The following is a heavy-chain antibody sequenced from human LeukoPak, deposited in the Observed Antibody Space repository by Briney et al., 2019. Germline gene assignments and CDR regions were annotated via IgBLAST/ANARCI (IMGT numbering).Heavy chain of an antibody. D-gene: IGHD3-10*01. J-gene: IGHJ4*02. Sequence: SQTLSLTCTVSGGSISSSSYYWGWIRQPPGKGLEWIGSIYYSGSTYYNPSLKSRVTISVDTSKNQFSLKLSSVTAADTAVYYCARDFSDSGSYYKSTDYWGQGTLDTVSS. CDR1: GGSISSSSYY. V-gene: IGHV4-39*07. CDR2: IYYSGST. CDR3: ARDFSDSGSYYKSTDY.